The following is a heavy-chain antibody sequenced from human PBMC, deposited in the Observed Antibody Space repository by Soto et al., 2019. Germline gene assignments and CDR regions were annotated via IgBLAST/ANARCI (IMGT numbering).Heavy chain of an antibody. V-gene: IGHV3-9*01. CDR2: ISWNSGSI. CDR3: AKETVLLWFGELNGYFDY. Sequence: EVQLVESGGGLVQPGRSLRLSCAASGFTFDDYAMHWVRQAPGKGLEWGSGISWNSGSIGYADSVKGRFTISRDNAKNSLYLQMNSLRAEDTALYYCAKETVLLWFGELNGYFDYWGQGTLVTVSS. D-gene: IGHD3-10*01. CDR1: GFTFDDYA. J-gene: IGHJ4*02.